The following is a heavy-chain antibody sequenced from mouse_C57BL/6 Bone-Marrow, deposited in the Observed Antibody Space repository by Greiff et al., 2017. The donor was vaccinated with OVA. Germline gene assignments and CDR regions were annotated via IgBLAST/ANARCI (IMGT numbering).Heavy chain of an antibody. Sequence: VQLQQPGASVKISCKASGYAFSRYWMNWVKQRPGKGLEWIGQIYPGDGDTNYNGKFKGKATLTADKSSSTAYMQLSSLTSEDSAVYFCARLVRVWGTGTTVTVSS. D-gene: IGHD2-14*01. J-gene: IGHJ1*03. CDR1: GYAFSRYW. V-gene: IGHV1-80*01. CDR2: IYPGDGDT. CDR3: ARLVRV.